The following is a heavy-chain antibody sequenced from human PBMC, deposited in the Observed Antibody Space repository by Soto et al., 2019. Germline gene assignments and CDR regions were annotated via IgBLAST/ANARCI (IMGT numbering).Heavy chain of an antibody. CDR3: ARPRYYYDSSGYWDWYFDL. V-gene: IGHV1-69*01. CDR1: GGTFSSYA. Sequence: QVQLVQSGAEVKKPGSSVKVSCKASGGTFSSYAISWVRQAPGQGLEWMGGIIPIFGTANYAQKFQGRVTITADESTSTAYMGLSSLRSEDTAVYYCARPRYYYDSSGYWDWYFDLWGRGTLVTVSS. J-gene: IGHJ2*01. D-gene: IGHD3-22*01. CDR2: IIPIFGTA.